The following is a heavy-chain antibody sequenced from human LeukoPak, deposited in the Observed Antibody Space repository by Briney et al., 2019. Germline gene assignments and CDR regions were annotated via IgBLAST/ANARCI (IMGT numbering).Heavy chain of an antibody. CDR2: IIPIFGTA. D-gene: IGHD2-2*01. Sequence: SVKVSCKASGGTFSSYAISWVRQAPGQGREWMGGIIPIFGTANYAQKFQGRVTITTDESTSTAYMELSSLRSEDTAVYYCARASIERYCSSTSCYWFDPWGQGTLVTVSS. V-gene: IGHV1-69*05. CDR3: ARASIERYCSSTSCYWFDP. J-gene: IGHJ5*02. CDR1: GGTFSSYA.